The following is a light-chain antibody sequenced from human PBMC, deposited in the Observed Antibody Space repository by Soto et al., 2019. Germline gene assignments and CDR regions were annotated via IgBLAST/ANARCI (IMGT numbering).Light chain of an antibody. CDR3: QQLNSYPSIT. CDR2: AAS. V-gene: IGKV1-9*01. J-gene: IGKJ5*01. CDR1: QGISSY. Sequence: GARVTITCRASQGISSYFAWYQQKPGKAPKLLIYAASTLQSGVPSRFSGSGSGTDFTLTISSLQPEDFATYYCQQLNSYPSITFGQGTRLEIK.